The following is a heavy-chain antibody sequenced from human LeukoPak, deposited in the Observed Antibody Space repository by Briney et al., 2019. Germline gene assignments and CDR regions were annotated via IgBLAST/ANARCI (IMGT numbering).Heavy chain of an antibody. D-gene: IGHD2-2*01. CDR2: IWYDGSNK. J-gene: IGHJ3*02. V-gene: IGHV3-33*01. Sequence: GGSLRLSCAASGFTFSSYGMHWVCQAPGKGLEWVAVIWYDGSNKYYADSVKGRFTISRDNPKNTLYLQMNSLRAEDTAVYYXXVVPXAGDAFDIWGQGTMVTVSS. CDR1: GFTFSSYG. CDR3: XVVPXAGDAFDI.